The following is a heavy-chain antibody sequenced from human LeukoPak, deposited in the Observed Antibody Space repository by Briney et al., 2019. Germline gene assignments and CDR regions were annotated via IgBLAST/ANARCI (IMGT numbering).Heavy chain of an antibody. Sequence: PGGSLRLSCAASGSTVSSNYMSWVRQAPGKGLEWVSVIYSGGSTYHADSVKGRFTISRDNSKNTLYLQMNSLRAEDTAVYYCARMGSGSYPDYWGQGTLVTVSS. CDR2: IYSGGST. J-gene: IGHJ4*02. D-gene: IGHD1-26*01. CDR1: GSTVSSNY. CDR3: ARMGSGSYPDY. V-gene: IGHV3-66*01.